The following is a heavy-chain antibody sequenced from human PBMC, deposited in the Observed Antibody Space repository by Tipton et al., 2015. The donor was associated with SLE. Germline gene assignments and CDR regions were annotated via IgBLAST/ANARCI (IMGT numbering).Heavy chain of an antibody. J-gene: IGHJ5*02. V-gene: IGHV3-7*01. D-gene: IGHD6-19*01. Sequence: SLRLSCAASGFTFSSYWMSWVRQAPGKGLEWVANIKQDGSEKYYVDSVKGRFTISRDNAKNSLYLQMNSLRAEDTAVYYCARDSTYNSGWYEGKDWFDPWGQGTLVTVSS. CDR1: GFTFSSYW. CDR3: ARDSTYNSGWYEGKDWFDP. CDR2: IKQDGSEK.